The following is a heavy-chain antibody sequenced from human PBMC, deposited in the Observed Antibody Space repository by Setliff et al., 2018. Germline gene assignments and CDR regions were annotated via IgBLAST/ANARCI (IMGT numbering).Heavy chain of an antibody. D-gene: IGHD3-22*01. J-gene: IGHJ4*02. Sequence: SVKVSCKASGGTFNTYGLSWVRQAPGQGLEWMGGIIPIIGEPNYAQKFQGRVTITADESTSTAYMELRSLKSEDTAVYYCARVGGYYFQTQIYFDYWGQGTLVTAPQ. CDR3: ARVGGYYFQTQIYFDY. CDR1: GGTFNTYG. V-gene: IGHV1-69*13. CDR2: IIPIIGEP.